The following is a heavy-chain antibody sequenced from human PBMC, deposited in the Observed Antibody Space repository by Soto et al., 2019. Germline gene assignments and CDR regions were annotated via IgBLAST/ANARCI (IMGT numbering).Heavy chain of an antibody. Sequence: ASVKVSCKASGYTFTSYGISWVRQAPGQGLEWMGWISAFNGNTNYAQKFQGRVTMTTDKSTSTAYMELRSLRSEDTAVYYCARDLTIMIVVVHDPEGYYYYGMDVWGQGTTVTVSS. V-gene: IGHV1-18*01. D-gene: IGHD3-22*01. CDR2: ISAFNGNT. CDR3: ARDLTIMIVVVHDPEGYYYYGMDV. J-gene: IGHJ6*02. CDR1: GYTFTSYG.